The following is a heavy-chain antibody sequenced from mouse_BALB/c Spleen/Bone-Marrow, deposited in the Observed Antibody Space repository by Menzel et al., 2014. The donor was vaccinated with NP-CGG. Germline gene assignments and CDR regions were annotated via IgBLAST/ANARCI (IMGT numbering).Heavy chain of an antibody. CDR1: GYAFTNYL. V-gene: IGHV1-54*01. J-gene: IGHJ2*01. CDR2: INPGSGGA. CDR3: AREWTARAVDY. D-gene: IGHD3-2*01. Sequence: VKVVESGAELVRPGTSVKVSCKASGYAFTNYLIEWVKQRPVQGLEWIGVINPGSGGANYNAKFKGKAALTADKSSSTAYMQLSSLTSDDSAAYFCAREWTARAVDYWGQGTTLTVSS.